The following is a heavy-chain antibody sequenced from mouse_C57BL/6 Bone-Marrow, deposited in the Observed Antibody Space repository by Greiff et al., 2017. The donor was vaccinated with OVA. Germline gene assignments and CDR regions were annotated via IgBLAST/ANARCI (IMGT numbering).Heavy chain of an antibody. Sequence: EVQLVESGPGLVKPSQSLSLTCSVTGYSITSGYYWNWIRQFPGNKLEWMGYISYDGSNNYNPSLKNRISITRDTSKNQFFLKLNSVTTEDTATYYGASATITSGRCAYWGQGTLVTVSA. J-gene: IGHJ3*01. CDR2: ISYDGSN. CDR3: ASATITSGRCAY. D-gene: IGHD1-1*01. V-gene: IGHV3-6*01. CDR1: GYSITSGYY.